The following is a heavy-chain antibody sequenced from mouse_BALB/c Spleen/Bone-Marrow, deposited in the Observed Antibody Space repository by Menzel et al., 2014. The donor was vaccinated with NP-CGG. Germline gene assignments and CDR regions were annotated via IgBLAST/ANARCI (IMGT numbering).Heavy chain of an antibody. V-gene: IGHV2-9*02. J-gene: IGHJ3*01. CDR2: IWAGGST. CDR1: GFSLTSYG. CDR3: AREGGYYYGSRVAWFAY. D-gene: IGHD1-1*01. Sequence: QVQLQQSGPGLVAPSQSLSITCTVSGFSLTSYGVHWVRQPPGKGLEWLGVIWAGGSTNYNSALMSRLSISKDNSKSXAFLKMNSLQTDDTAMNYCAREGGYYYGSRVAWFAYWGQGTLVTVSA.